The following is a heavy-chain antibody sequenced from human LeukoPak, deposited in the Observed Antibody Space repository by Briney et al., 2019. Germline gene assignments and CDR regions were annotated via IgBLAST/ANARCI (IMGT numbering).Heavy chain of an antibody. CDR3: ATYYSDTSARD. J-gene: IGHJ4*02. D-gene: IGHD3-22*01. V-gene: IGHV1-2*02. CDR1: GHTFTAYY. CDR2: INPNSGGT. Sequence: ASVKVSFKASGHTFTAYYMFWVRQAPGQGLEWMGWINPNSGGTSYAPKFQGRVTMTRDTSISTAYMELSSLRSDDTAVYFCATYYSDTSARDWGQGTLVTVSS.